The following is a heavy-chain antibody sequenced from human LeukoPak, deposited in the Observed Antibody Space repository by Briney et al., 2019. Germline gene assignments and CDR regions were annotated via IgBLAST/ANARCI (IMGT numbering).Heavy chain of an antibody. V-gene: IGHV3-33*01. J-gene: IGHJ4*02. D-gene: IGHD3-16*01. CDR1: RFTFSSYG. Sequence: PGRSLRLSCAASRFTFSSYGMHWVRQAAGKGLEWVALIWYDGSNKYYADSVKGRFTISRDNSKNTLYLQMNSLRAEDTAVYYCARDKSYGIDYWGQGTLVTVSS. CDR2: IWYDGSNK. CDR3: ARDKSYGIDY.